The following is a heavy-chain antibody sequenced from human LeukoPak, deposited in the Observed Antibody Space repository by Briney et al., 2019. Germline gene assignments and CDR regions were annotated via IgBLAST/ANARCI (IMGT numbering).Heavy chain of an antibody. D-gene: IGHD2-21*02. Sequence: GGSLRLSCAASGFRVNEYNIHWVGQAPGKGLEWVAFIENGGSNYGDSVKGRFTISRDTSKNTVFLQMNSLRTEDTAVYYCAKDRGDWTYSSDYWGQGTLVTVST. J-gene: IGHJ4*02. V-gene: IGHV3-30*02. CDR3: AKDRGDWTYSSDY. CDR1: GFRVNEYN. CDR2: IENGGSN.